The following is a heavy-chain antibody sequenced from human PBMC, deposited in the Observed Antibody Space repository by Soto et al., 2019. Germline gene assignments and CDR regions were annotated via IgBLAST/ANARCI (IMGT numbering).Heavy chain of an antibody. J-gene: IGHJ4*02. CDR3: ARVSEEGVDGYNYDY. CDR2: IYSGGST. Sequence: GGSLRLSCAASGFTVSSNYMSWVRQAPGKGLEWVSVIYSGGSTYYADSVKGRFTISRDNSKNTLYLQMNSLRAEDTAVYYCARVSEEGVDGYNYDYWGQGTLVTVSS. D-gene: IGHD5-12*01. V-gene: IGHV3-66*01. CDR1: GFTVSSNY.